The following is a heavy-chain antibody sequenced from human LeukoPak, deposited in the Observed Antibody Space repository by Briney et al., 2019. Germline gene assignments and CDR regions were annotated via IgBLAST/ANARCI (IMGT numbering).Heavy chain of an antibody. V-gene: IGHV3-48*03. CDR3: ARVATVTGYFDY. Sequence: GGSLRLSCVGSAFIFSRYELSWVRQAPGKGLEWVSYIATGSTIYCADSVEGRFTISRDNTKNSLYLQMNTLRAEDTAIYYCARVATVTGYFDYWGQGTLVTVSS. CDR2: IATGSTI. D-gene: IGHD4-17*01. CDR1: AFIFSRYE. J-gene: IGHJ4*02.